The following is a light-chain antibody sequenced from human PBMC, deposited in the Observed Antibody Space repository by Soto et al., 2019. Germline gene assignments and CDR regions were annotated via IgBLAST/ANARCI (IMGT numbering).Light chain of an antibody. Sequence: QSVLTQPPSVSGAPGQRVTISCTGSSSNIGAGYDVHWYQQLPGTAPKLLIFGTSYRSSGVPDRFSGSKSGTSASLAITGLQAADESAYYCQSSDTSLSGSEVFGGGTKLTVL. CDR3: QSSDTSLSGSEV. CDR2: GTS. CDR1: SSNIGAGYD. J-gene: IGLJ2*01. V-gene: IGLV1-40*01.